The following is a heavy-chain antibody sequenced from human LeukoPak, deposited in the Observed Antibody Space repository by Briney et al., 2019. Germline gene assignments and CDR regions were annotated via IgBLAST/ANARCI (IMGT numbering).Heavy chain of an antibody. CDR1: GFTFDDSG. D-gene: IGHD3-10*01. CDR3: AKETVLLWFGSPDY. Sequence: GGSLRLSCAASGFTFDDSGMSWVRQAPGKGLEWVSAISGSGGSTYYADSVKGRFTISRDNSKNTLYLQMNSLRAEDTAVYYCAKETVLLWFGSPDYWGQGTLVTVSS. J-gene: IGHJ4*02. V-gene: IGHV3-23*01. CDR2: ISGSGGST.